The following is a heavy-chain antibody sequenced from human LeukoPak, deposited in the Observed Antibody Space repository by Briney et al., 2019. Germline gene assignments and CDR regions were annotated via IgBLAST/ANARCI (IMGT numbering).Heavy chain of an antibody. V-gene: IGHV3-21*04. D-gene: IGHD6-13*01. CDR3: AKDIFSSSWESWYYFDY. Sequence: PGGSLRLSCAASGFTFSSYSMNWVRQAPGKGLEWVSSISSSSSNTYYADSVKGRFTISRDNAKNSLYLQMNSLRAEDTALYYCAKDIFSSSWESWYYFDYWGQGTLVTVSS. J-gene: IGHJ4*02. CDR2: ISSSSSNT. CDR1: GFTFSSYS.